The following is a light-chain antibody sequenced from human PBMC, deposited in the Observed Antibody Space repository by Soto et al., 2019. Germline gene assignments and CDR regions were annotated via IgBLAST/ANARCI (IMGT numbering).Light chain of an antibody. Sequence: TPCPSSLSGSVGYEVTITFRASQSISSWLAWYQQKPGKAPKLLIYAASSLQSGVPSRFSGSGSGTEFTLTISSLQSEDFAVYYCQQYNNWPTITFGQVTRLEIK. CDR3: QQYNNWPTIT. CDR1: QSISSW. V-gene: IGKV1-5*01. J-gene: IGKJ5*01. CDR2: AAS.